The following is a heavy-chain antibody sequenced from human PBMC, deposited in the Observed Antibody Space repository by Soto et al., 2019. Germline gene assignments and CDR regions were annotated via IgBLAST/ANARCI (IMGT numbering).Heavy chain of an antibody. CDR3: AREDSSSSYWGYYYYGMDV. D-gene: IGHD6-6*01. CDR1: GFTFSSYW. V-gene: IGHV3-7*01. CDR2: IKQDGSEK. J-gene: IGHJ6*02. Sequence: GGSLRLSCAASGFTFSSYWMSWVRQAPGKGLEWVANIKQDGSEKYYVDSVKGRFTISRDNAKNSLYLQMNSLRAEDTAVYYCAREDSSSSYWGYYYYGMDVWGQGTTVTVSS.